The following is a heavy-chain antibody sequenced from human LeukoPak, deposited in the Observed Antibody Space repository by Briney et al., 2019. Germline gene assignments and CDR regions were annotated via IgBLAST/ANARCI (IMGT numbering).Heavy chain of an antibody. CDR1: GGTFSSYA. J-gene: IGHJ6*02. Sequence: ASVKVSFKASGGTFSSYAISWVRQAPGQGLEWMGWINSNSGGTNYAQKFQGRVTMTRDTSISTAYMELSRLRSDDTAVYYCARVSWLDDYYYGMDVWGQGTTVTVSS. CDR3: ARVSWLDDYYYGMDV. V-gene: IGHV1-2*02. D-gene: IGHD3-9*01. CDR2: INSNSGGT.